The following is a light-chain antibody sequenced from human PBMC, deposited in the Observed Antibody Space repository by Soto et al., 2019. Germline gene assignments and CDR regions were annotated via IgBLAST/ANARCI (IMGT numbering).Light chain of an antibody. Sequence: ALTQPASVSGSPGQSITISCTGTSSDIGGYNYVSWYQQHPGKAPKVIIYDVSNRPSGVSYRFFGSKSGNTASLTISGLHAEDEADYYCSSYTSSSTYVFGTGTKVTVL. V-gene: IGLV2-14*03. J-gene: IGLJ1*01. CDR3: SSYTSSSTYV. CDR1: SSDIGGYNY. CDR2: DVS.